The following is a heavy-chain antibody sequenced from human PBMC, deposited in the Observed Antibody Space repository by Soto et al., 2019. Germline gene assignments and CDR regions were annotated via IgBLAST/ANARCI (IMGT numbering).Heavy chain of an antibody. Sequence: QVQLQQWGAGLLKPSETLSLTCAVYGGSFSGYYWSWIRQPPGKGLEWIGEINHSGSTNYNPSLKSRVTISVDTSKNQFSLKLSSVTAADTAVYYCARAYCSSTSCPVLYWGQGTLVTVSS. CDR1: GGSFSGYY. D-gene: IGHD2-2*01. CDR2: INHSGST. J-gene: IGHJ4*02. CDR3: ARAYCSSTSCPVLY. V-gene: IGHV4-34*01.